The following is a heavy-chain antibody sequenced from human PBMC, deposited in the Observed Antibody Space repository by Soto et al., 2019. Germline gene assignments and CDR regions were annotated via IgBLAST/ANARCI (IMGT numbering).Heavy chain of an antibody. V-gene: IGHV4-31*03. CDR2: IYYSGST. Sequence: QVQLQESGPGLVKPSQTLSLTCTVSGGSISSGGYYWSWIRQHPGKGLEWIGYIYYSGSTYYNPSLKSRVTISVDTSKNQVSLKLSSVTAADTAVYYCARDYRVVGWSGAFDIWGQGTMVTVSS. CDR1: GGSISSGGYY. D-gene: IGHD2-15*01. CDR3: ARDYRVVGWSGAFDI. J-gene: IGHJ3*02.